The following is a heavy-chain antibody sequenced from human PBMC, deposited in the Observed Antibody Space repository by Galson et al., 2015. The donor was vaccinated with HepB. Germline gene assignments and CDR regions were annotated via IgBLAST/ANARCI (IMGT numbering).Heavy chain of an antibody. D-gene: IGHD2-2*01. V-gene: IGHV1-18*01. Sequence: SVKVSCKASGYTFTTYGISWVRQAPGQGLEWMGWISANNGKTNYAQKLQGRVTMTTDISTSTAYMDLRSLRADDTAVYYCARADIVVGPADEVYFDYWGQGTLVTVSS. CDR2: ISANNGKT. J-gene: IGHJ4*02. CDR3: ARADIVVGPADEVYFDY. CDR1: GYTFTTYG.